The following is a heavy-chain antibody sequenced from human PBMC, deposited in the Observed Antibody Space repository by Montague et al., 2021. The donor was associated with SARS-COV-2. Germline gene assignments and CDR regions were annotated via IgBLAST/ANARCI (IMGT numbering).Heavy chain of an antibody. Sequence: TLSLTCTVSGGSISSSSYYWSWIRQHPGKGLEWIGYIYYSGSTYYNPSLKSRVTISVDTSKNQFSLKLSSVTAADTAVYYCARVHIVVVTAMRYFDLWGRGTLGTVSS. CDR3: ARVHIVVVTAMRYFDL. J-gene: IGHJ2*01. CDR1: GGSISSSSYY. D-gene: IGHD2-21*02. V-gene: IGHV4-31*03. CDR2: IYYSGST.